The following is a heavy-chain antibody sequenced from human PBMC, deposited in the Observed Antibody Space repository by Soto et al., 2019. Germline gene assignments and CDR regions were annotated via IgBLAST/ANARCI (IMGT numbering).Heavy chain of an antibody. CDR1: GGTFSSYA. CDR3: VSVDRDRGYFDY. CDR2: IIPIFGTA. Sequence: QVQLVQSGAEVKKPGSSVKVSCKASGGTFSSYAISWVRQAPGQGLEWMGGIIPIFGTANYAQKFQGRVTMTADESTSTAYMELSSLRSEDTAVYYCVSVDRDRGYFDYWGQGTLVTVSS. D-gene: IGHD5-12*01. J-gene: IGHJ4*02. V-gene: IGHV1-69*01.